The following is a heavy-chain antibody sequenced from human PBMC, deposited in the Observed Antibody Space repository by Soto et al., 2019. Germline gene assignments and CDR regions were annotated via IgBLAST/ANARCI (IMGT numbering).Heavy chain of an antibody. CDR2: ISGSGGNT. CDR3: AKPGRGQLLYIDY. D-gene: IGHD2-2*01. V-gene: IGHV3-23*01. CDR1: GFIFSDYA. Sequence: EVQLLQSGGGLVQPGGSLRLACATSGFIFSDYALSWVRQAPGKGLEWVSAISGSGGNTFYADSVKGRFTISSDSSKNTLYLQMNSLRAEDTAIYYCAKPGRGQLLYIDYWGQGTLVTVSS. J-gene: IGHJ4*02.